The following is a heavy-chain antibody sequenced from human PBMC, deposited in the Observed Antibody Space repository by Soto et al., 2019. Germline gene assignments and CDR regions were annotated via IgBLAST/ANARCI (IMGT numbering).Heavy chain of an antibody. V-gene: IGHV1-69*13. CDR1: GGTFSSYA. CDR3: ASGPRIVVVITTKYFQH. CDR2: IIPIFGTA. D-gene: IGHD3-22*01. Sequence: SVKVSCKASGGTFSSYAISCVRQAPGQGLEWMGGIIPIFGTANYAQKFQGRVTITADESTSTDYMELSSLRSEDTAVYYCASGPRIVVVITTKYFQHWGQGTLVTVSS. J-gene: IGHJ1*01.